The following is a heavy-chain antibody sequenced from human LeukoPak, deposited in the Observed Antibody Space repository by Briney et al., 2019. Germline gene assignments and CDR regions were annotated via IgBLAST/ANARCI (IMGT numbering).Heavy chain of an antibody. J-gene: IGHJ4*02. CDR2: ISYDGSNK. D-gene: IGHD3-10*01. CDR1: GFTFSSYG. CDR3: VRDVGAVRGEVYFDY. V-gene: IGHV3-30*03. Sequence: QPGGSLRLSCAASGFTFSSYGMHWVRQAPGKGLEWVAVISYDGSNKYYADSVKHRFTISRDNTKNLLYLEMNSLRAEDTAMYFCVRDVGAVRGEVYFDYWGQGTLVTVSS.